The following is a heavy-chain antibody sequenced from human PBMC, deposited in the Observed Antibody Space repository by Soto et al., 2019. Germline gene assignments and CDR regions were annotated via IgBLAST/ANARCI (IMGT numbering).Heavy chain of an antibody. CDR3: ARDQGTAGTTGAFDI. D-gene: IGHD1-1*01. J-gene: IGHJ3*02. CDR2: ISSSSSYI. V-gene: IGHV3-21*01. Sequence: KPGGSLRLSCAASGFTFSSYSMNWVRQAPGKGLEWVSSISSSSSYIYYADSVKGRFTISRDNAKNSLYLQMNSLRAEDTAVYYCARDQGTAGTTGAFDIWGQGTMVTVSS. CDR1: GFTFSSYS.